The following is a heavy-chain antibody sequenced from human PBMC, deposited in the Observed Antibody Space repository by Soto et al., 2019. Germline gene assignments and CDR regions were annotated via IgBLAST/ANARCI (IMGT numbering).Heavy chain of an antibody. CDR2: IYPGDSDT. CDR1: GFNFPTFW. J-gene: IGHJ4*02. CDR3: ATTSDYDSSGYTLFDY. V-gene: IGHV5-51*01. Sequence: RGESLKISCKHSGFNFPTFWIGWVLQIPWKGLEWMGIIYPGDSDTRYSPSFQGQVTISADKSISTAYLQWSSLKASDTAMYYCATTSDYDSSGYTLFDYWGQGTLVTVSS. D-gene: IGHD3-22*01.